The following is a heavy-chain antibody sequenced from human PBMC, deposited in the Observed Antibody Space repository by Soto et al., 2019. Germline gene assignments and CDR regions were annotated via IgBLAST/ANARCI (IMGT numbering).Heavy chain of an antibody. J-gene: IGHJ6*02. CDR3: AHASTSHHQAMDV. Sequence: QITLKESGPTLVKSTQTLTLTCTFSGFSVTTSGASVAWIRQPPGKALEWPALIYWDDDKRYSPSLKTRLSITKDTSKNQVVLTMTNLDPVDTATYYCAHASTSHHQAMDVWGQGTTVTVSS. CDR2: IYWDDDK. D-gene: IGHD2-2*01. V-gene: IGHV2-5*02. CDR1: GFSVTTSGAS.